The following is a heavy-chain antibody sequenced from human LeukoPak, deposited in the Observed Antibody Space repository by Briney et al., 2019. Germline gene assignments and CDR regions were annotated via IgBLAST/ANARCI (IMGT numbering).Heavy chain of an antibody. CDR1: GFTFSSYG. D-gene: IGHD2-2*01. Sequence: PGGSLRLSCAASGFTFSSYGMSWVRQSPGKGLEWVSAISGGGGSTYYADSVKGRFTISRDNSKGTLYLQMNSLRAEDTAVYLCAQTPPWTAPDIWGQGTMVTVSS. CDR2: ISGGGGST. CDR3: AQTPPWTAPDI. V-gene: IGHV3-23*01. J-gene: IGHJ3*02.